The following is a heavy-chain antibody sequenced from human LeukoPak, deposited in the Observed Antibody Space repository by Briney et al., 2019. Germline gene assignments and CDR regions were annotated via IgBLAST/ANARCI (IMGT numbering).Heavy chain of an antibody. V-gene: IGHV1-69*06. J-gene: IGHJ5*02. D-gene: IGHD3-10*01. CDR2: IIPIFGTA. Sequence: SVKVSCKASGGTFSSYAISWVRQAPGQGLEWMGGIIPIFGTANYAQKFQGRVTITADKSTSTAYMELSSLRSEDTAVYYCARQPMVRGVIIRSNWFDPWGQGTLVTVSS. CDR3: ARQPMVRGVIIRSNWFDP. CDR1: GGTFSSYA.